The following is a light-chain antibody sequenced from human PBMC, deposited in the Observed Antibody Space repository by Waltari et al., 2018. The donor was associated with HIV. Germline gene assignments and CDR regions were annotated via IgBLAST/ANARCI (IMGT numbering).Light chain of an antibody. CDR2: GAS. Sequence: DIQMTQSPSSVSAYVGDRVTLTCRATQGISTWLAWYQQKPGKAPKVLISGASNLEPGVPSRFSGSGSGTSFSLTITSLQADDFAVYYCQQTNSFPFTFGQGTRLEIK. J-gene: IGKJ5*01. V-gene: IGKV1-12*01. CDR1: QGISTW. CDR3: QQTNSFPFT.